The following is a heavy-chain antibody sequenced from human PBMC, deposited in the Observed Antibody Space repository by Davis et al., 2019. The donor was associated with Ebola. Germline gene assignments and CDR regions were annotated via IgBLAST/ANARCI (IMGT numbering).Heavy chain of an antibody. CDR1: GFTFSSYA. D-gene: IGHD4-11*01. CDR2: ISGRGDGT. J-gene: IGHJ6*02. Sequence: GESLKISCAASGFTFSSYAMSWVRQAPGKGLEWVSAISGRGDGTYYADSVKGRFTISRDNSKNTLYLQMNSLRAEDTALYYCARDQFTTVTGHYFYGMDVWGQGTTVTVSS. CDR3: ARDQFTTVTGHYFYGMDV. V-gene: IGHV3-23*01.